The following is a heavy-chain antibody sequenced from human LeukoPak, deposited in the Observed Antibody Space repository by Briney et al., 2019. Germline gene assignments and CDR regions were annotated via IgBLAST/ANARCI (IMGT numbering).Heavy chain of an antibody. D-gene: IGHD7-27*01. CDR2: IYSGGST. Sequence: GGSLRLSCAASGFTVSSNYMSWVRQAPGKGLEWVSIIYSGGSTYYADSVKGRFTISRDNSKNALYLQMNSLRAEDTAVYYCARANWGHPMYYFDYWGQGTLVTVSS. V-gene: IGHV3-66*01. CDR1: GFTVSSNY. CDR3: ARANWGHPMYYFDY. J-gene: IGHJ4*02.